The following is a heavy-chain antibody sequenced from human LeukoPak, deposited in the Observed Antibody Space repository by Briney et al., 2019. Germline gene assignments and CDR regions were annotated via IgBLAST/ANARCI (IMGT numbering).Heavy chain of an antibody. J-gene: IGHJ4*02. Sequence: SETLSLTCTVSGGSISSYYWSWIRQPPGKGLEWIGYIHYSGSTNYNNSLKSRVTISVDTSKNQFSLKLSSVTAADTAVYYCARSSGSYYEDYWGQGTLVTVSS. D-gene: IGHD1-26*01. V-gene: IGHV4-59*12. CDR2: IHYSGST. CDR3: ARSSGSYYEDY. CDR1: GGSISSYY.